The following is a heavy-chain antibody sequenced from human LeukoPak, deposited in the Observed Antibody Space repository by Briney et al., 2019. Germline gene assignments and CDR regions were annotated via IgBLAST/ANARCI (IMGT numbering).Heavy chain of an antibody. D-gene: IGHD3-22*01. CDR1: GFTFSSYG. CDR3: AKGNTMIVVVIPFFDY. CDR2: ISYDGSNK. Sequence: GGSLRLSCAASGFTFSSYGMHWVRQAPGKGLEWVAVISYDGSNKYYADSVKGRFTISRDNSKNTLYLQMNSLRAEDTAVYYCAKGNTMIVVVIPFFDYWGQGTLVTVSS. V-gene: IGHV3-30*18. J-gene: IGHJ4*02.